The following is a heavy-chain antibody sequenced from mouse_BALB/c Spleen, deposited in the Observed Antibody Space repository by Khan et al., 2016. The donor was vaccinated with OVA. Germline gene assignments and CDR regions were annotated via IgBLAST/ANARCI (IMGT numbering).Heavy chain of an antibody. CDR3: ARKNYYGYAMDN. CDR2: ISYGGST. J-gene: IGHJ4*01. V-gene: IGHV3-2*02. D-gene: IGHD1-1*01. CDR1: GYSITSDYA. Sequence: EVELVESGPGLVKSSQSLSLTCTVTGYSITSDYAWDWIRQFPGNKLEWMGYISYGGSTSYNPSLKSRISITRDTSKNQFFLQLNSVTTEDTATYYCARKNYYGYAMDNWGQGTSVTVSS.